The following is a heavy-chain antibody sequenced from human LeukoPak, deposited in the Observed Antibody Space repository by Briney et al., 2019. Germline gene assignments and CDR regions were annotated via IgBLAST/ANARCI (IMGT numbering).Heavy chain of an antibody. CDR1: GGSISSYY. Sequence: KPSETLSLTCTVSGGSISSYYWSWIRQPPGKGLEWIEYIYYSGSTNYNPSLKSRVTISVDTSKNQFSLKLSSVTAADTAVYYCARGGDIVVVPAAIRFDPWGQGTLVTVSS. V-gene: IGHV4-59*01. CDR3: ARGGDIVVVPAAIRFDP. CDR2: IYYSGST. J-gene: IGHJ5*02. D-gene: IGHD2-2*01.